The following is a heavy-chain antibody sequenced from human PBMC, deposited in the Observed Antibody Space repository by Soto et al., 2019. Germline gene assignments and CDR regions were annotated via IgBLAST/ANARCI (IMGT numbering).Heavy chain of an antibody. J-gene: IGHJ3*01. CDR3: ARGGGYSTGNAFDL. D-gene: IGHD2-21*02. CDR2: INHSGST. V-gene: IGHV4-34*01. CDR1: GGSFSGYY. Sequence: PSETLSLTCAVYGGSFSGYYWSWIRQPPGKGLEWIGEINHSGSTDYNPSLKSRVTISVDTSKNQFSLRLSAVTAADTAVYYCARGGGYSTGNAFDLWGQGTMVTVSS.